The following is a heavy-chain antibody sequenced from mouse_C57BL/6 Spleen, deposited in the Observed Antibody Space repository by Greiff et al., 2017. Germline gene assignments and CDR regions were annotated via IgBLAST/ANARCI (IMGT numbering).Heavy chain of an antibody. Sequence: VQLQQPGAELVKPGASVKLSCKASGYTFTSYWMHWVKQRPGQGLEWIGMIHPNSGSTNYNEKFKSKATLTVDKSSSTAYMQLSSLTSEDSAVYYGARGGGGSSYVDYWGQGTTLTVSS. J-gene: IGHJ2*01. V-gene: IGHV1-64*01. CDR1: GYTFTSYW. CDR2: IHPNSGST. D-gene: IGHD1-1*01. CDR3: ARGGGGSSYVDY.